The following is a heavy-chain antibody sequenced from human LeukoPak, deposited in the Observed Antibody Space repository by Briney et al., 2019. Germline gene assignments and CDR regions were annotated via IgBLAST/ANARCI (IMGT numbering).Heavy chain of an antibody. CDR1: GYSFTSYW. D-gene: IGHD3-22*01. Sequence: GESLKISCKGSGYSFTSYWNGWVRQIPGKALKWMGIIYPGDSDTRSSPSFQGQLNITADKSISTPYLQWSSLKASDTAMYYCARVLGYDSSGYYPYYFDYWGQGTLVTVSS. CDR2: IYPGDSDT. J-gene: IGHJ4*02. V-gene: IGHV5-51*01. CDR3: ARVLGYDSSGYYPYYFDY.